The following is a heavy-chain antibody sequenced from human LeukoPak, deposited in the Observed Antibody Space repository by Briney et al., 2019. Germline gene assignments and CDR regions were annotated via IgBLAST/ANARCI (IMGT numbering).Heavy chain of an antibody. CDR1: GFTVSSSY. CDR2: IYSGGTT. J-gene: IGHJ6*02. Sequence: GGSLRLSCAASGFTVSSSYMTWVRQAPGKGLEWVSVIYSGGTTYYADSVKGRFTISRDNSKNTLYLQMNSLRAEDTAVYYCARGIPYCSSTSCYESLYGMDDWGQGTTVTVSS. V-gene: IGHV3-53*01. CDR3: ARGIPYCSSTSCYESLYGMDD. D-gene: IGHD2-2*01.